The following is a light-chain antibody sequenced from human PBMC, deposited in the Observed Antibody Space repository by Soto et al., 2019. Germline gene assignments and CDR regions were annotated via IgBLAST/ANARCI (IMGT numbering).Light chain of an antibody. CDR1: QSISSSY. CDR3: QQYGSSLWT. J-gene: IGKJ1*01. CDR2: GAS. V-gene: IGKV3-20*01. Sequence: EIVLTQSPGTLSLSPGERATLSCRASQSISSSYLAWYQQKPGRAPRLLIYGASSRATGIPDRFSGSGSGTDFTLTISRLEPEDFEVYYCQQYGSSLWTFGQGTKV.